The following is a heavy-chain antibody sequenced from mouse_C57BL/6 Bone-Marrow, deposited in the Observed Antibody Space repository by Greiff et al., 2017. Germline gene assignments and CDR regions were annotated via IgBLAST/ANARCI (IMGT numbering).Heavy chain of an antibody. CDR1: GYTFTSYW. CDR3: ARAVIYYYGRGFAY. D-gene: IGHD1-1*01. CDR2: IDPSDSYT. Sequence: QVQLQQPGAELVMPGASVKLSCKASGYTFTSYWMHWVKQRPGQGLEWIGEIDPSDSYTNYNQKFKGKSTLTVDKSSSKAYMQHSSLTSEDSAVYYCARAVIYYYGRGFAYWGQGTLITVSA. J-gene: IGHJ3*01. V-gene: IGHV1-69*01.